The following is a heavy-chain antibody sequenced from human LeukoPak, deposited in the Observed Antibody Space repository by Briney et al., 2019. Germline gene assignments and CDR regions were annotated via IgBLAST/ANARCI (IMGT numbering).Heavy chain of an antibody. J-gene: IGHJ6*02. Sequence: GGSLRLSCAASGFTFSRFWMSWVRQAPGKGLEWVANIKQDGSEKYYVDSVKGRFTISRDNAKNSLYLQMNSLRAEDTAVYYCARVDYYDSSGYYYTRLDYYYYGMDVWGQGTTVTVSS. CDR3: ARVDYYDSSGYYYTRLDYYYYGMDV. D-gene: IGHD3-22*01. CDR1: GFTFSRFW. CDR2: IKQDGSEK. V-gene: IGHV3-7*02.